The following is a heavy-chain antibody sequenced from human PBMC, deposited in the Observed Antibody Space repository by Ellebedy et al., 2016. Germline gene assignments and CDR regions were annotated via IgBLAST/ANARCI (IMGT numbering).Heavy chain of an antibody. Sequence: GESLKISCAASGFTFSSYSMNWVRQAPGKGLEWVSYSSSSSSTIYYADSVKGRFTISRDNAKNSLYLQMNSLRDEDTAVYYCARDGVAARPSDKQYYYYGMDVWGQGTTVTVSS. CDR1: GFTFSSYS. CDR2: SSSSSSTI. J-gene: IGHJ6*02. V-gene: IGHV3-48*02. CDR3: ARDGVAARPSDKQYYYYGMDV. D-gene: IGHD6-6*01.